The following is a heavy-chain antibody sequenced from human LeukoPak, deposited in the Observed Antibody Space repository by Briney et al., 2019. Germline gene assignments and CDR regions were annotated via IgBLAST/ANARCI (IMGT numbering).Heavy chain of an antibody. J-gene: IGHJ4*02. CDR2: INHSGST. D-gene: IGHD6-19*01. V-gene: IGHV4-34*01. Sequence: PSETLSFTCAVYGGSFSGYYCTWIRQAPGKGLEWIGEINHSGSTNYNPSLKSRVTISVDTSKNQVSLKLSSVTAADTAIYYCARGAGNSGWYNYWGQGTLVTVSS. CDR1: GGSFSGYY. CDR3: ARGAGNSGWYNY.